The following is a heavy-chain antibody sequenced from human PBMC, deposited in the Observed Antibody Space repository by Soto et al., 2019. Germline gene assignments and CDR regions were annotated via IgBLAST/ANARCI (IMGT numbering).Heavy chain of an antibody. CDR3: ARDFTGSGRYFDY. V-gene: IGHV3-23*01. CDR2: ISGSGGNT. Sequence: EVQLLESGGGLVQPGGSLRLSCAASGFTFSGYAMSWVRQAPGKGLEWVSVISGSGGNTYYANSVKGRFTISRDNSKNTLYLQMNSLRAEDTAVNYCARDFTGSGRYFDYWGQGTLVTVSS. CDR1: GFTFSGYA. J-gene: IGHJ4*02. D-gene: IGHD6-19*01.